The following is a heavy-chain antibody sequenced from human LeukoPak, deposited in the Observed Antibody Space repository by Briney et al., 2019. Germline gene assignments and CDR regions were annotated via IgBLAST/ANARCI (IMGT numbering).Heavy chain of an antibody. CDR1: GFIFSNAW. CDR3: TTGGGTSDY. D-gene: IGHD3-16*01. Sequence: GGSLRLSCAASGFIFSNAWMSWVRQAPEKGLECVGRITRKTDGGTTDYAAPVKGRFTISRDDSINMLYLQMNILKTEDTAMYYCTTGGGTSDYWGQGTLVTVS. V-gene: IGHV3-15*01. CDR2: ITRKTDGGTT. J-gene: IGHJ4*02.